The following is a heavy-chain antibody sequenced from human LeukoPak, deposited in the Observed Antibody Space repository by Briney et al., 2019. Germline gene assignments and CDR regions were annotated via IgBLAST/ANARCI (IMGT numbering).Heavy chain of an antibody. CDR2: INHSGST. D-gene: IGHD3-22*01. Sequence: SETLSLTCAVYGGSFSGYYGSWIRQPPGKGLEWIGEINHSGSTNYNPSLKSRVTISVDTSKNQFSLKLSSVTAADTAVYYCGPRRVYDSSAIDAFDIWGQGTMVTVSS. CDR3: GPRRVYDSSAIDAFDI. CDR1: GGSFSGYY. V-gene: IGHV4-34*01. J-gene: IGHJ3*02.